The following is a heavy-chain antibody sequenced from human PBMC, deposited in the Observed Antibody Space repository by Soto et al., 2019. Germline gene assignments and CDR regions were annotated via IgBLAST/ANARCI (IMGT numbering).Heavy chain of an antibody. V-gene: IGHV3-66*01. CDR1: GFTVSSNY. D-gene: IGHD3-22*01. Sequence: EVQLVESGGGLVQPGGSLRLSCAASGFTVSSNYMTWVRQAPGKGLEWGSVIYRGGSTYYADSVKGRITISRDRSKNTLYLQMDSLRGDDTAVYYCARDSSMQYADSSGYSLDYWGQGTLVTVSS. CDR3: ARDSSMQYADSSGYSLDY. J-gene: IGHJ4*02. CDR2: IYRGGST.